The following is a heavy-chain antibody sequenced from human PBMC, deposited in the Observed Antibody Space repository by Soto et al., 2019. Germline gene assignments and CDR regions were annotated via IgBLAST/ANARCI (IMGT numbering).Heavy chain of an antibody. D-gene: IGHD3-10*02. V-gene: IGHV4-30-4*01. CDR2: IYYSGST. CDR1: GGSISSGDYY. Sequence: QVQLQESGPGLVKPSQTLSLTCTVSGGSISSGDYYWSWIRQPPGKGLEWIGYIYYSGSTYYNPSLKSRGTIPVDTSKNQFSLKLSSVTAADTAVDYCAREQRVFGVEGWCDPWGQGTLVTVSS. J-gene: IGHJ5*02. CDR3: AREQRVFGVEGWCDP.